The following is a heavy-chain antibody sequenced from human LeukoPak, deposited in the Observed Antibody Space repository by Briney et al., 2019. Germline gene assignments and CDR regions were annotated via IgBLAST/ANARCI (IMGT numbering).Heavy chain of an antibody. V-gene: IGHV4-39*07. D-gene: IGHD3-22*01. Sequence: PSETLSLTCTVSGGSISSSSYYWGCIRQPSGKGLEWIGSIYYSGSTYYNPSLKSRVTISVDTSKNQFSLKLSSVTAADTAVYYCARLDYYDTPASDYWGQGTLVTVSS. CDR3: ARLDYYDTPASDY. CDR2: IYYSGST. CDR1: GGSISSSSYY. J-gene: IGHJ4*02.